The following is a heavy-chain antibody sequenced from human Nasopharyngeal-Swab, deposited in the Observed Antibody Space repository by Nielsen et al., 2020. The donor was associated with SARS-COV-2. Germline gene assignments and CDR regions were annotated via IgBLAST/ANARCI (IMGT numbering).Heavy chain of an antibody. V-gene: IGHV1-69*10. CDR2: IIPILGIA. Sequence: SVKVSCKASGYTFTSYAISWVRQAPGQGLEWMGGIIPILGIANYAQKFQGRVTITADKSTSTAYMELSSLRSEDTAVYYCARQYCSSTSCIPYYGMDVWGQGTTVTVSS. CDR3: ARQYCSSTSCIPYYGMDV. J-gene: IGHJ6*02. CDR1: GYTFTSYA. D-gene: IGHD2-2*01.